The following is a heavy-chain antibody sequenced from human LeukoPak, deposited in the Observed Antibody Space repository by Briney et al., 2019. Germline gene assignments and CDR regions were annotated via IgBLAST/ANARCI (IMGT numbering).Heavy chain of an antibody. Sequence: PGGSLRLSCAASGFTFSSYWMSWVRQAPGKGLEWVANINQAESEKYYVDSVKGRFTISGDNAKNSLYLQMNSLRAEDTAVYYCARDPLAFYSSGWYIRMDVWGQGTTVTVSS. CDR3: ARDPLAFYSSGWYIRMDV. J-gene: IGHJ6*02. CDR2: INQAESEK. V-gene: IGHV3-7*01. CDR1: GFTFSSYW. D-gene: IGHD6-19*01.